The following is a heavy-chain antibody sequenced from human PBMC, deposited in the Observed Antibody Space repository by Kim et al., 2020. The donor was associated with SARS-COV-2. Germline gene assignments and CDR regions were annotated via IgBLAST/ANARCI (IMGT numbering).Heavy chain of an antibody. Sequence: GGSLRLSCAASGFTFSSYAMSWVRQAPGKGLEWVSAISGSGGSTYYADSVKGRFTISRDNSKNTLYLQMNSLRAEDTAVYYCAKARPWFGESNSGPNWFDPWGQGTLVTVSS. J-gene: IGHJ5*02. CDR1: GFTFSSYA. CDR2: ISGSGGST. CDR3: AKARPWFGESNSGPNWFDP. D-gene: IGHD3-10*01. V-gene: IGHV3-23*01.